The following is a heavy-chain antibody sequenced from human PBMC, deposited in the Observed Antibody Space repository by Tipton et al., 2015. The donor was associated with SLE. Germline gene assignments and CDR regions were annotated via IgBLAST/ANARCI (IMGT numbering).Heavy chain of an antibody. Sequence: TLSLTCSVSGGSISGSYWSWIRQPPRKGLEWIGYNYYSGSTNYNPSLKSRVTISVDTSKNQFSLKLSSVTAADTAVYYCRLITITSLFDYWGQGTLVTVSS. J-gene: IGHJ4*02. D-gene: IGHD3-16*01. CDR3: RLITITSLFDY. CDR1: GGSISGSY. V-gene: IGHV4-59*08. CDR2: NYYSGST.